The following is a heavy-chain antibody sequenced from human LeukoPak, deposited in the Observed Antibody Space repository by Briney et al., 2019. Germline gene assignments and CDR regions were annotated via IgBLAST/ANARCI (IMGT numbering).Heavy chain of an antibody. CDR1: GFTFSGYP. CDR3: ARDYLFDY. D-gene: IGHD3-16*02. CDR2: ISYDGSNK. Sequence: GGSLRLSCAASGFTFSGYPIHWVRQAPGKGLEWVAVISYDGSNKYYADSVKGRFTISRDNSKNTLYLQMNSLRAEDTAVYYCARDYLFDYWGQGTLVTVSS. J-gene: IGHJ4*02. V-gene: IGHV3-30-3*01.